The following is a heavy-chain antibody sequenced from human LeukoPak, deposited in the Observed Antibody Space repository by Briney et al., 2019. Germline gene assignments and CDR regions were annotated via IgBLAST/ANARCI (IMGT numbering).Heavy chain of an antibody. D-gene: IGHD6-13*01. J-gene: IGHJ4*02. V-gene: IGHV3-23*01. CDR2: ISGSGDRT. CDR1: VFSFDNSF. CDR3: AIREPIGY. Sequence: GGSLRLSCAASVFSFDNSFISWIRQAPWKGPEWVSAISGSGDRTDYADSVRGRFTISRDNSKSTLYLQMNSLRVEDTAIYYCAIREPIGYWGQGSLVTVSP.